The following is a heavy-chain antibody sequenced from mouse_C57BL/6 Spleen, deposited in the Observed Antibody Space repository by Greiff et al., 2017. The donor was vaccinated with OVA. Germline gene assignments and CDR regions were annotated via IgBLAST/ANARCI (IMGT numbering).Heavy chain of an antibody. CDR1: GYTFTSYW. CDR2: IDPNSGGT. J-gene: IGHJ3*01. Sequence: QVQLQQPGAALLKPGASVKLSCKASGYTFTSYWMHWVKRRPGRGLEWIGRIDPNSGGTTYNEKFKSKAPLTVDKPSSTAYMQRSSLTSEDSAVYYCAKIYDYDGGFAYWGQGTLVTVSA. D-gene: IGHD2-4*01. CDR3: AKIYDYDGGFAY. V-gene: IGHV1-72*01.